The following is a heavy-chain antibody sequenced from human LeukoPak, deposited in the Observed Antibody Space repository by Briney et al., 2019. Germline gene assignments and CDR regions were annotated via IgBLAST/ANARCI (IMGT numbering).Heavy chain of an antibody. CDR2: ISTSGGST. CDR1: GFTLSNYA. CDR3: AKDLQLIPLAY. Sequence: PGGSLRLSCAASGFTLSNYAMSWVRQAPGKGLEWVSGISTSGGSTYYADSVKGRFTISRDNSKNTLYLQMNSLRAEDTAVYYCAKDLQLIPLAYWGQGTLVTVSS. D-gene: IGHD3-16*01. V-gene: IGHV3-23*01. J-gene: IGHJ4*02.